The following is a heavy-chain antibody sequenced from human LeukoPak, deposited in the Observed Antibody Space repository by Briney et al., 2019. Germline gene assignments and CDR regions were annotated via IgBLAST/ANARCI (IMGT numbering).Heavy chain of an antibody. CDR1: GFTFSSYS. CDR3: ASLALAGEVCSGGSCYADY. V-gene: IGHV3-21*01. J-gene: IGHJ4*02. Sequence: GGSLRPSCAASGFTFSSYSMNWVRQAPGKGLEWVSSISSSSSYIYYADSVKGRFTISRDNAKNSLYLQMNSLRAEDTAVYYCASLALAGEVCSGGSCYADYWGQGTLVTVSS. D-gene: IGHD2-15*01. CDR2: ISSSSSYI.